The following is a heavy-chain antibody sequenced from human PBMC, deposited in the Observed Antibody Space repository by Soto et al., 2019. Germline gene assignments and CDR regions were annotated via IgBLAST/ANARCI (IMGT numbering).Heavy chain of an antibody. CDR3: ARASAIAAAGDYYYDMDV. V-gene: IGHV1-69*01. Sequence: QVQLVQSGAEVKKPGSSVKVSCKASGGTFSSYAISWVRQAPGQGLEWMGGIIPIFGTANYAQKFQGRVTITADESTSTAYMELSSLRSEHTAVYYCARASAIAAAGDYYYDMDVWGQGTMVTVSS. J-gene: IGHJ6*02. CDR1: GGTFSSYA. CDR2: IIPIFGTA. D-gene: IGHD6-13*01.